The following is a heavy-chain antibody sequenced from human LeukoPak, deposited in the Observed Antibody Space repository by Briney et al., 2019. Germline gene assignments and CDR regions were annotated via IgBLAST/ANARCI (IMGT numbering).Heavy chain of an antibody. CDR3: ARSVLTGTDYFDY. Sequence: GRSLRLSCAASGFIFDDHGMHWVRQAPGKGLEWVSGISWSSGIIGYADSVKGRFTISRDNAKNSLYLQMNGLRAEDTAVYYCARSVLTGTDYFDYWGQGTLVTVSS. D-gene: IGHD1-7*01. CDR1: GFIFDDHG. CDR2: ISWSSGII. V-gene: IGHV3-9*01. J-gene: IGHJ4*02.